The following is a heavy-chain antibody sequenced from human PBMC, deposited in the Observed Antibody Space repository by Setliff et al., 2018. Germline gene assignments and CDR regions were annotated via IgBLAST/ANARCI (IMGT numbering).Heavy chain of an antibody. CDR2: ISRTYSTI. D-gene: IGHD6-13*01. CDR1: GFTFSTSS. Sequence: PGGSLRLSCAASGFTFSTSSMNWVRLAPGKGLEWVSYISRTYSTIYYADSVKGRFTISRDNAKNSLYLQMNSLRAEDTAVYYCARSFGSAAGPTRYAFDIWGQGTMVTVSS. CDR3: ARSFGSAAGPTRYAFDI. V-gene: IGHV3-48*04. J-gene: IGHJ3*02.